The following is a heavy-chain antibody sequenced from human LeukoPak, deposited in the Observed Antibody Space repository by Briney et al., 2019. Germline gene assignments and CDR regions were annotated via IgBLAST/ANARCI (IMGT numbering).Heavy chain of an antibody. V-gene: IGHV3-48*01. Sequence: PGGSLRLSCASSGFIFTDYNMIWFRQAPGKGLECISFISSRPTAISYADSVKGRCTISRDNAENSLYLQLNSLRVEDTAVYYCARGHSVYDFRLYWGQGTLVTVSS. CDR2: ISSRPTAI. CDR3: ARGHSVYDFRLY. D-gene: IGHD5/OR15-5a*01. CDR1: GFIFTDYN. J-gene: IGHJ4*02.